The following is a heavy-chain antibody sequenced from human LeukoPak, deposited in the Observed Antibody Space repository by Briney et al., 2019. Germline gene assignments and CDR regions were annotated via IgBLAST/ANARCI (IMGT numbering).Heavy chain of an antibody. D-gene: IGHD6-19*01. J-gene: IGHJ4*02. CDR3: AKDRGSGWYHDY. Sequence: GGSLRLSCAASGFTFRTYGMHWVRQAPGKGLEWVAFIRYDGSNKYYADSVKGRFTISRDNSKNTLYLQMNSLRAEDTAVYYCAKDRGSGWYHDYWGQGTLVTVSS. CDR2: IRYDGSNK. CDR1: GFTFRTYG. V-gene: IGHV3-30*02.